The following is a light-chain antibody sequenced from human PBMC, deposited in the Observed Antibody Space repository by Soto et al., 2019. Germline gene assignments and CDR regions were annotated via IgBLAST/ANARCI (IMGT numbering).Light chain of an antibody. CDR2: GAS. V-gene: IGKV3-15*01. CDR1: QSVSSN. J-gene: IGKJ4*01. CDR3: QQYNNWPSLT. Sequence: EIVMTQSPATLSVSPGERATLSCRASQSVSSNVAWYQQKPGQAPRLLLYGASTRATGIPARFSGSGSGTEFTLTISSLQSEDFAVYYCQQYNNWPSLTVGGGTKVEIK.